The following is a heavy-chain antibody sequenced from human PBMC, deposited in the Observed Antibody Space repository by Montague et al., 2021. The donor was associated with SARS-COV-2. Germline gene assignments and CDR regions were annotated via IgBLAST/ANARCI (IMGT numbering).Heavy chain of an antibody. D-gene: IGHD4-17*01. CDR3: ARAPHGDYSALFDY. J-gene: IGHJ4*02. V-gene: IGHV2-70*01. CDR1: GFSLTTSGMC. Sequence: PALVKPTQTLTLTCTFSGFSLTTSGMCVRWIRQSPGKALEWLAIINWHDEKYYSTSLKARLTTSKDTSKNQVVLTMTNMDPLDTATYYCARAPHGDYSALFDYWGQGILVTVSP. CDR2: INWHDEK.